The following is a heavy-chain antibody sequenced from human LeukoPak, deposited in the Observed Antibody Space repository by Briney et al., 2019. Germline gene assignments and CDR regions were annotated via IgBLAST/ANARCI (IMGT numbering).Heavy chain of an antibody. CDR2: MNPNSGNT. V-gene: IGHV1-8*01. Sequence: ASVKVSCKASGYSFTSYDINWVRQATGQGLEWMGWMNPNSGNTAYAQKFQGRVTMSRDTSISTAYMELSSLRSEDTAVYYCARLPKYSRPLDYWGQGTLVTVSS. J-gene: IGHJ4*02. D-gene: IGHD6-6*01. CDR1: GYSFTSYD. CDR3: ARLPKYSRPLDY.